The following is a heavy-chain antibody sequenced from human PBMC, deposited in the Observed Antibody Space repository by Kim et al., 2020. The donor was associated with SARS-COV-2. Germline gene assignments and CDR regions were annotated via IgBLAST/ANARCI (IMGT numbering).Heavy chain of an antibody. V-gene: IGHV3-21*01. Sequence: GGSLRLSCAASGFTFSSYSMNWVRQAPGKGLEWVSSISSTGTNIFYGDSVKGRFTISRDNARNSLFLQMNSLRAEDAAVYFCARDGYGSRARGAKNYSYYYYMDVWGKGTSVTVSS. J-gene: IGHJ6*03. CDR1: GFTFSSYS. CDR2: ISSTGTNI. CDR3: ARDGYGSRARGAKNYSYYYYMDV. D-gene: IGHD3-10*01.